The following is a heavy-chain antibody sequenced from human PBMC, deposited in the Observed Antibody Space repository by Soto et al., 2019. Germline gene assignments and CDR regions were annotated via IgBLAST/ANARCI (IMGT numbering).Heavy chain of an antibody. D-gene: IGHD3-9*01. J-gene: IGHJ4*02. CDR2: ISGSGVST. V-gene: IGHV3-23*01. CDR1: GFTFSSYA. CDR3: ARGRDILTPPSDY. Sequence: EVQLLESGGGLVQPGGSLRLSCAASGFTFSSYAMSWVRQAPGKGLEWVSAISGSGVSTYYADSVKGRFTISRDNAKNSLYLQMNSLRAEDTAVYYCARGRDILTPPSDYWGQGTLVTVSS.